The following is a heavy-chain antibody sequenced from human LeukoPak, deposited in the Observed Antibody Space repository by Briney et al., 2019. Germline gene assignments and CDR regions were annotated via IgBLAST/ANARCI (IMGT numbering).Heavy chain of an antibody. D-gene: IGHD4-4*01. CDR2: ISWNSGST. CDR3: AKDIATVSIYYYGMDV. Sequence: PGRSLRLSCAASGFTFDDYAMHWVRQAPGKGLEWVSGISWNSGSTGYADSVKGRFTISRDNAKNSLYLQMNSLRAEDTALYYCAKDIATVSIYYYGMDVWGQGTTVTVSS. CDR1: GFTFDDYA. V-gene: IGHV3-9*01. J-gene: IGHJ6*02.